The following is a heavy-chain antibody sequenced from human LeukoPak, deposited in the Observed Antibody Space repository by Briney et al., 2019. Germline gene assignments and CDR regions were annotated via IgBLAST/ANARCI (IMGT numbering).Heavy chain of an antibody. CDR3: TRASSSWHNYYYYYMDV. Sequence: WVRQAPGKGLEWVGFIRSKAYGGTTEYAASVKGRFTISRDDSKSIAYLQMNSLKTEDTAVYYCTRASSSWHNYYYYYMDVWGKGTTVTISS. D-gene: IGHD6-13*01. J-gene: IGHJ6*03. CDR2: IRSKAYGGTT. V-gene: IGHV3-49*02.